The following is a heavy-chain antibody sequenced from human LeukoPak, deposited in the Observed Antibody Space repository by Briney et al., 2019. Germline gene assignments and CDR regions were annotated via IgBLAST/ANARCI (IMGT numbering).Heavy chain of an antibody. Sequence: SETLSLTCTVSGGSISSYYWSWIRQPPGKGLEWIGYIYYSGSTNYNPSLKSRVTTSVDTSKNQFSLKLSSVTAADAAVYYCARLQWLVDWYFDLWGRGTLVTVSS. CDR3: ARLQWLVDWYFDL. V-gene: IGHV4-59*08. J-gene: IGHJ2*01. D-gene: IGHD6-19*01. CDR1: GGSISSYY. CDR2: IYYSGST.